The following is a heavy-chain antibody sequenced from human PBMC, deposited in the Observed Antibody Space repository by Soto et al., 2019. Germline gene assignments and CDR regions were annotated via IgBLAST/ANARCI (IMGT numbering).Heavy chain of an antibody. CDR1: GYTFTNFA. J-gene: IGHJ4*02. D-gene: IGHD6-19*01. CDR2: ISGYNGNT. V-gene: IGHV1-18*01. CDR3: ARVSVTVAGPDFDY. Sequence: ASVKVSCKASGYTFTNFAISWVRQGPGQGLEWMGWISGYNGNTNYAQKLQGRVTMTTDTSTTTAYLELRSLRSDDTAVYYCARVSVTVAGPDFDYWGQGTLVT.